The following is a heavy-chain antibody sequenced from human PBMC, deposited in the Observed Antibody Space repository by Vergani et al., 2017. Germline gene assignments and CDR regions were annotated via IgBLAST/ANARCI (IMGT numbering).Heavy chain of an antibody. Sequence: QMQLQESGPGLVKASETLSLTCNVSGDSIISRSYYWGWIRQPPGKGLDLIGSISNSGNGDSSSSLKSRVTISADTAKNLFSLRLTSVPAADTAVYYCASGKYYSDSTSHFRGRYFDVWGRGTLVTVPS. J-gene: IGHJ2*01. CDR2: ISNSGNG. V-gene: IGHV4-39*01. D-gene: IGHD1-26*01. CDR1: GDSIISRSYY. CDR3: ASGKYYSDSTSHFRGRYFDV.